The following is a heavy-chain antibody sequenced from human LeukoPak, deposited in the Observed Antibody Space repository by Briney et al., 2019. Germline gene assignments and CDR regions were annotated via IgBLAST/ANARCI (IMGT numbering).Heavy chain of an antibody. CDR3: ARDSRGEAITIFGVVILYYGMDV. D-gene: IGHD3-3*01. Sequence: GGSLRLTCAASGCTFSSYYMSWVRQAPGKGLEWMANIKHNGGAKYNVDSVKGRFTISRDNAKNSLYLQMNSLRAEDTAVYYCARDSRGEAITIFGVVILYYGMDVWGQGTTVTVSS. CDR1: GCTFSSYY. J-gene: IGHJ6*02. CDR2: IKHNGGAK. V-gene: IGHV3-7*01.